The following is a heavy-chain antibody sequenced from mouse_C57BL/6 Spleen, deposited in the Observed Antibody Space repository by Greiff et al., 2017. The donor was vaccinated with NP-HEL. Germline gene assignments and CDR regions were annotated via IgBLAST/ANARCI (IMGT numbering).Heavy chain of an antibody. CDR3: ARRGDYGPYFDV. V-gene: IGHV1-69*01. Sequence: QVQLQQSGAELVMPGASVKLSCKASGYTFTSYWMHWVKPRPGQGLEWIGEIDPSDSYTNYNQKFKGKSTLTVDKSSSTAYMQLSSLTSEDSAVYYCARRGDYGPYFDVWGTGTTVTVSS. CDR1: GYTFTSYW. J-gene: IGHJ1*03. D-gene: IGHD1-1*01. CDR2: IDPSDSYT.